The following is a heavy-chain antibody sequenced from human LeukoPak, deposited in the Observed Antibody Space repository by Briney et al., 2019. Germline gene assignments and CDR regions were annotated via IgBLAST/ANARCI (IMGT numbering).Heavy chain of an antibody. CDR3: ARDLGQSEYSSSWSPLF. Sequence: GASVKVSCKASGGTFSSYAISWVRQAPGQGLEWMGGIIPIFGTANYAQKFQGRVTITADESTSTAYMELSSLRSEDTAVYYCARDLGQSEYSSSWSPLFWGQGTLVTVSS. J-gene: IGHJ4*02. CDR1: GGTFSSYA. CDR2: IIPIFGTA. D-gene: IGHD6-13*01. V-gene: IGHV1-69*01.